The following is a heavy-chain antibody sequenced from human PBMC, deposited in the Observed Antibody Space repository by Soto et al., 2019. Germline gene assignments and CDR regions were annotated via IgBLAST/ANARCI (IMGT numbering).Heavy chain of an antibody. J-gene: IGHJ5*02. CDR3: ARHQSPYCSSTSCYNAGFDP. V-gene: IGHV4-39*01. D-gene: IGHD2-2*01. CDR2: IYYSGST. Sequence: SETLSLTCTASGGSISSSSYYWGWIRQPPGKGLEWIGSIYYSGSTYYNPSLKSRVTISVDTSKNQFSLKLSSVTAADTAVYYCARHQSPYCSSTSCYNAGFDPWGQGTLVTVSS. CDR1: GGSISSSSYY.